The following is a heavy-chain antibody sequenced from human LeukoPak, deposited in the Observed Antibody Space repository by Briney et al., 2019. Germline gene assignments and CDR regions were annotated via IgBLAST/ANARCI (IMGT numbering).Heavy chain of an antibody. Sequence: PSETLSLTCTVSGGSIRNSNYYWSRIRQPPGKGLEWIGYIYYSGSTNYNPSLKSRVTISVDTSTNQFSLRLTSVTAADTAVYYCARGDFWSGTTYYYYYGMDVWGQGTTVTVSS. V-gene: IGHV4-61*01. J-gene: IGHJ6*02. CDR1: GGSIRNSNYY. CDR3: ARGDFWSGTTYYYYYGMDV. D-gene: IGHD3-3*01. CDR2: IYYSGST.